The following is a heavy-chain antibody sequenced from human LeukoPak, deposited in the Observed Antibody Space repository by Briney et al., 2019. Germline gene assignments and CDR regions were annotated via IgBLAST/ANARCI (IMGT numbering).Heavy chain of an antibody. Sequence: GASVKVSCKASGYTFTSYDINRVRQATGQGLEWMGWMNPNSGNTGYAQKFQGRVTMTRNTSISTAYMELSSLRSEDTAVYYCARGYSSGWYEDESLSGYFDYWGQGTLVTVSS. D-gene: IGHD6-19*01. V-gene: IGHV1-8*01. CDR2: MNPNSGNT. J-gene: IGHJ4*02. CDR3: ARGYSSGWYEDESLSGYFDY. CDR1: GYTFTSYD.